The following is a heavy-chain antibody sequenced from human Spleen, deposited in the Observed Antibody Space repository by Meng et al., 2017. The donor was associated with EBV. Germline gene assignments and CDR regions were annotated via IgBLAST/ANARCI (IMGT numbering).Heavy chain of an antibody. V-gene: IGHV1-18*01. D-gene: IGHD3-22*01. CDR3: ARAPMFYYDISGYFERDY. CDR2: ISGYNGNT. CDR1: GFAFGSYS. Sequence: VQLVNLGSELKKPGVSVMVSCKASGFAFGSYSITWERQAPGHGLEWIGWISGYNGNTDYAEKFQGRVTMTTDISTTTTYMDLRSLRSDDTAVYYCARAPMFYYDISGYFERDYWGQGTLVTVSS. J-gene: IGHJ4*02.